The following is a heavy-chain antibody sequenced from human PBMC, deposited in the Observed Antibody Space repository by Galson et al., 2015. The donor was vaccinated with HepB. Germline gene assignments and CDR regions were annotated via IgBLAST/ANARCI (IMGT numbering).Heavy chain of an antibody. V-gene: IGHV3-23*01. CDR2: ISVSGSTT. Sequence: SLRLSCAASRFTFTTCGMNWVRQAPGKGPEWVSAISVSGSTTYYADSAKGRFTISRDNSKNTLYLQMNSLRADDTAVYYCATHLNNVYFPLDYWGQGTLVTVSS. D-gene: IGHD5/OR15-5a*01. CDR1: RFTFTTCG. CDR3: ATHLNNVYFPLDY. J-gene: IGHJ4*02.